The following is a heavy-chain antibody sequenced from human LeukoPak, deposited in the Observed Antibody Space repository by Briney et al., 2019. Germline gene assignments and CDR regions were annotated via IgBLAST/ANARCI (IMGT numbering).Heavy chain of an antibody. CDR3: AREGRNTRSFDY. CDR1: GYTFTGYY. V-gene: IGHV1-2*02. D-gene: IGHD1-26*01. CDR2: INPNSGGT. J-gene: IGHJ4*02. Sequence: ASVKVSCKASGYTFTGYYVHWVRQAPGQGLEWMGWINPNSGGTNYTQKFQGRVTMTRDTSISTAYMELSRLRSDDTAVCYCAREGRNTRSFDYWGQGTLVTVSS.